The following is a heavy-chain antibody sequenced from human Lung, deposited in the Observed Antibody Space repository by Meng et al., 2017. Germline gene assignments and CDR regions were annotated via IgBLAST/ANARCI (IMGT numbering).Heavy chain of an antibody. V-gene: IGHV1-18*04. Sequence: QVQLVQSGAEVKKPGASVKVSCKTSGYTFTSHGISWVRQAPGQGLEWMGWISAHSGNTNYAQKIKGRVTMTTDTATSTVYMELRSLRPGDTAVYYCARGPYYYYDTTGYYNWFDPWGQGTLVTVSS. J-gene: IGHJ5*02. CDR2: ISAHSGNT. D-gene: IGHD3-22*01. CDR1: GYTFTSHG. CDR3: ARGPYYYYDTTGYYNWFDP.